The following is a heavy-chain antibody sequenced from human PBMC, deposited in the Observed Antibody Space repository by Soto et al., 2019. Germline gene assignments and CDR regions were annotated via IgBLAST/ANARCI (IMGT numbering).Heavy chain of an antibody. J-gene: IGHJ6*02. D-gene: IGHD2-21*02. V-gene: IGHV3-21*01. Sequence: ESGGGLVKPGGSLRLSCAASGFTFSSYSMNWVRQAPGKGLEWVSSISSSSRYIYYADSVKGRFTISRDNAKNSLYLQMNSLTAEDTAVYFCARKSGGDSLYYGMDVWGQGTTVTVSS. CDR2: ISSSSRYI. CDR1: GFTFSSYS. CDR3: ARKSGGDSLYYGMDV.